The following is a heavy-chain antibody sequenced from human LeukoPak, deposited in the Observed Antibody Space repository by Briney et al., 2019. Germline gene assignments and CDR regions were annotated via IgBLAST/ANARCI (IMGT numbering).Heavy chain of an antibody. J-gene: IGHJ6*03. CDR3: ARGGRSSWFRPALYYYYYMDV. Sequence: ASVKVSCKASGYTFTSYDINWVRQATGQGLEWMGWMHPNSGNTGYAQKFQGRVTMTRNTSSSTAYMELSSLRSEDTAVYYCARGGRSSWFRPALYYYYYMDVWGKGTTVTVSS. V-gene: IGHV1-8*01. D-gene: IGHD6-13*01. CDR1: GYTFTSYD. CDR2: MHPNSGNT.